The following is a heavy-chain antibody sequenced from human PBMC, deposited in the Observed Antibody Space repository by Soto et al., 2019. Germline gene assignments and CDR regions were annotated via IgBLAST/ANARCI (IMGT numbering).Heavy chain of an antibody. D-gene: IGHD6-19*01. CDR2: ILYSGST. Sequence: QLQLQESGPGLVKPSETLSLTCIVSGGSITRNNHYWGWIRQSPGKGLEWIGSILYSGSTNYNPSLKRRVTLSVETSKNQSSLKMSSVTAADTAVYYCARLGSSGWYQGSYFDYWGQGTLVTVSA. CDR3: ARLGSSGWYQGSYFDY. J-gene: IGHJ4*02. V-gene: IGHV4-39*01. CDR1: GGSITRNNHY.